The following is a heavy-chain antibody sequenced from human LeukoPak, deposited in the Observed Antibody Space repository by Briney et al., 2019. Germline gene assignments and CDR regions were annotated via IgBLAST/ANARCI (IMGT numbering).Heavy chain of an antibody. CDR1: GFTFSKYD. CDR3: ARDRDGTENNPLDY. CDR2: ISGSGGSP. J-gene: IGHJ4*02. D-gene: IGHD5-24*01. V-gene: IGHV3-23*01. Sequence: GGSLRLSCAASGFTFSKYDMSWVRQAPGKGLEWVSGISGSGGSPYYADSVKGRFTISRDNSKNTLYLKMNSLRADDRAVYYCARDRDGTENNPLDYWGQGTLVIVSS.